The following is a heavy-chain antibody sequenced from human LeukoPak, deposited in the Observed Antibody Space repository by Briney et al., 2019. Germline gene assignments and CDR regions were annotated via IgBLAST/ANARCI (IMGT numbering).Heavy chain of an antibody. J-gene: IGHJ6*03. D-gene: IGHD3-3*01. CDR2: MNPNGGI. V-gene: IGHV1-2*02. CDR3: AGDPDYDFSLGSSMGYMDV. CDR1: GYIFTYYD. Sequence: ASLKVSCKASGYIFTYYDIHWVRRAPGQGREGRGWMNPNGGIDDAQKFHGRGTLNNDTSITTAYMELSSLRSDDTAVYFCAGDPDYDFSLGSSMGYMDVWGKGTTVTVSS.